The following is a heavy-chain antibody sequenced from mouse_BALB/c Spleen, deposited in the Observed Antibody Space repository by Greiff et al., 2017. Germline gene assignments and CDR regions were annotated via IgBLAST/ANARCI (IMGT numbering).Heavy chain of an antibody. CDR2: ISYSGST. CDR3: ARSAYGNYGFYAMDY. Sequence: EVQLVESGPGLVKPSQSLSLTCTVTGYSITSDYAWNWIRQFPGNKLEWMGYISYSGSTSYNPSLKSRISITRDTSKNQFFLQLNSVTTEDTATYYCARSAYGNYGFYAMDYWGQGTSVTVSS. V-gene: IGHV3-2*02. CDR1: GYSITSDYA. D-gene: IGHD2-1*01. J-gene: IGHJ4*01.